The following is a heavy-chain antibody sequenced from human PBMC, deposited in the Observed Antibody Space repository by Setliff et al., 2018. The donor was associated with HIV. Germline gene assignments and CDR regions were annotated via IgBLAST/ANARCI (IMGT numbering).Heavy chain of an antibody. J-gene: IGHJ6*03. CDR1: GFTFSDYY. CDR3: ARDRAYCSSGSCYRPLVYYFYYMDV. D-gene: IGHD2-15*01. Sequence: ASVKVSCKASGFTFSDYYMNWVRQAPGQGLEWMGWVRPYNADKNYAQKCQGRVTMTSDTSISTAYLELSGLTAADTAIYYCARDRAYCSSGSCYRPLVYYFYYMDVWGTGTTVTVSS. CDR2: VRPYNADK. V-gene: IGHV1-2*02.